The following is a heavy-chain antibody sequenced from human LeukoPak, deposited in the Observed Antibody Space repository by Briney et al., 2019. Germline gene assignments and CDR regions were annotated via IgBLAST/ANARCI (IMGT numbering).Heavy chain of an antibody. J-gene: IGHJ6*04. V-gene: IGHV1-69*01. D-gene: IGHD1-26*01. Sequence: XWXXXAXXXGLEWMGGXIPIFGTANYAQKFQGRVTITADESTSTAYMELSSLRSEDTAVYYCARGGAYYRAYYYYYGMDVWGKGTTVTVSS. CDR3: ARGGAYYRAYYYYYGMDV. CDR2: XIPIFGTA.